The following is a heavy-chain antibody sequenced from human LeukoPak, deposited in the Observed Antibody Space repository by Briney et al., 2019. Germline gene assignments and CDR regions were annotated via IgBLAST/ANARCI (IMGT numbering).Heavy chain of an antibody. CDR1: GFSFSTTGVG. V-gene: IGHV2-5*02. Sequence: ESGPTLVKPTQTLTLTCTFSGFSFSTTGVGVGWIRQPPGKALEWLALIYWDDDKRYSPSLESRLTITKDTSKNQVVLTMTNMDPVDTATYYCAHHYYYGSGSYSPSNNWFDPWGQGTLVTVSS. J-gene: IGHJ5*02. CDR2: IYWDDDK. CDR3: AHHYYYGSGSYSPSNNWFDP. D-gene: IGHD3-10*01.